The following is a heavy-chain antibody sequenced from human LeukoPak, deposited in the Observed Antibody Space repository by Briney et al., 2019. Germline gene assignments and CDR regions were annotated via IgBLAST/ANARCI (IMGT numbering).Heavy chain of an antibody. Sequence: SETLSLTCTVSGGSISSYYWSWIRQPAGKGLEWIGRIHTNGSTNYNPSLKSRVTMSVDTSKNQFSLKLSSVTAADTAVYYCARDGYYYDSSGYYEKMYYFDYWGQGTLVTDSS. CDR1: GGSISSYY. V-gene: IGHV4-4*07. J-gene: IGHJ4*02. CDR2: IHTNGST. CDR3: ARDGYYYDSSGYYEKMYYFDY. D-gene: IGHD3-22*01.